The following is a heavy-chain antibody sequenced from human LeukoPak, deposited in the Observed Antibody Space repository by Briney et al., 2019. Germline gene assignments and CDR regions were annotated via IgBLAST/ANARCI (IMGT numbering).Heavy chain of an antibody. D-gene: IGHD3-22*01. Sequence: SETLSLTCTVSGGSISSGGYYWSWIRQPPGKGLEWIGYIYYSGSTYYNPSLKSRVTISVDTSKNQFSLKLSSVTAADTAVYYCARDPGPDSSGYYAPYYYYGMDVWGQGTTVTVSS. J-gene: IGHJ6*02. CDR2: IYYSGST. CDR1: GGSISSGGYY. V-gene: IGHV4-30-4*01. CDR3: ARDPGPDSSGYYAPYYYYGMDV.